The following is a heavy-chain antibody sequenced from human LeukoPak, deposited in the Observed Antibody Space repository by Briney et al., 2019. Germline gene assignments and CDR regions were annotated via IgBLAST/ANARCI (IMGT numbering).Heavy chain of an antibody. Sequence: SETLSLTCAVYGGSFSGYYWSWIRQPPGKGLGWIGEINHSGSTNYNPSLKSRVTISVDTSKNQFSLKLSSVTAADTAVYYCARIRFPGYYYGMDVWGQGTTVTVSS. V-gene: IGHV4-34*01. CDR3: ARIRFPGYYYGMDV. J-gene: IGHJ6*02. D-gene: IGHD3-3*01. CDR1: GGSFSGYY. CDR2: INHSGST.